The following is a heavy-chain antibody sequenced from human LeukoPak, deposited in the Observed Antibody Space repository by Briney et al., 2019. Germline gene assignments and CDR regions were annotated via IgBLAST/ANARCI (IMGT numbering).Heavy chain of an antibody. J-gene: IGHJ6*02. CDR2: IDSSGST. CDR3: ARDLMAARLGSHCYYGMDV. Sequence: GGSLRLSCAASGFIVSSNYISWVRQAPGKGLEWVSGIDSSGSTDFANSVKGRFTISRNNFKNTVNLLMNSLRAEDTAVYYCARDLMAARLGSHCYYGMDVWGQGTTVTVSS. V-gene: IGHV3-53*04. D-gene: IGHD6-6*01. CDR1: GFIVSSNY.